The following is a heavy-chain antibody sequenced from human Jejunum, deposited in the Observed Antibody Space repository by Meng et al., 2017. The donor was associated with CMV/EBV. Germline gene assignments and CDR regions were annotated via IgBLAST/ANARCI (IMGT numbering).Heavy chain of an antibody. J-gene: IGHJ4*02. V-gene: IGHV3-23*01. Sequence: GFTFYAYAMSWVRQAPGKGLEWVSSISSNGASTFYADSVKGRFTVSRDNSQNTLFLQMSSLRADDTAVYYCAKGHTTGWYGGSYFDSWGQGTLVTVSS. CDR2: ISSNGAST. CDR1: GFTFYAYA. D-gene: IGHD6-19*01. CDR3: AKGHTTGWYGGSYFDS.